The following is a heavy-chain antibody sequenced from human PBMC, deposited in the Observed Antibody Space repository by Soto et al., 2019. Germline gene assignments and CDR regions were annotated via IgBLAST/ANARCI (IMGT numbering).Heavy chain of an antibody. D-gene: IGHD3-22*01. CDR2: MSYDGRNK. J-gene: IGHJ6*02. CDR3: ARDRYRYYYATSGHFYYYGMDV. Sequence: QLQLVESGGGVVQPGRSLRLSCTASGFTFSSYAMHWVRQAPGKGLEWVAIMSYDGRNKYYADSVKGRLTISRDNSKNTLYLQMNSLRSEDTAVYYCARDRYRYYYATSGHFYYYGMDVWGHGTTVTVSS. V-gene: IGHV3-30*03. CDR1: GFTFSSYA.